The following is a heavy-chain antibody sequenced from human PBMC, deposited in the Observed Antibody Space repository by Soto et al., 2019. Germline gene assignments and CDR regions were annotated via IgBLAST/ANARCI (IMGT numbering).Heavy chain of an antibody. J-gene: IGHJ5*02. D-gene: IGHD6-19*01. CDR3: ARSELVQSLEKYNWFDP. CDR1: GYPFTSYG. CDR2: ISAYNGNT. Sequence: XSVKVSSKASGYPFTSYGIIWVRQAPGQGLEWMGWISAYNGNTNYAQKLQGRVTMTTDTSTSTAYMELRSLRSDDTAVYYCARSELVQSLEKYNWFDPCGQRTLVTVSS. V-gene: IGHV1-18*01.